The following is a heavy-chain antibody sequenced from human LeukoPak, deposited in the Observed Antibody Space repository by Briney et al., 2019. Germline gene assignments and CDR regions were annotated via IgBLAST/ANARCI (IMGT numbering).Heavy chain of an antibody. D-gene: IGHD1-14*01. Sequence: PSETLSLTCTVSGGSISSYYWSWIRQPAGKGLEWIGRIYTSGSTNYNPSLKSRVTISVDKSKNQFSLKLSSVTAAGTAVYYCARPDPEGDAFDIWGQGTMVTVSS. J-gene: IGHJ3*02. CDR2: IYTSGST. V-gene: IGHV4-4*07. CDR1: GGSISSYY. CDR3: ARPDPEGDAFDI.